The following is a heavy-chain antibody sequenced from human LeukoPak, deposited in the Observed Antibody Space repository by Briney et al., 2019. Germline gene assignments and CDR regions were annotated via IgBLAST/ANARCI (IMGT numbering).Heavy chain of an antibody. V-gene: IGHV3-64*02. CDR1: GFIFSDYG. Sequence: PGGSLRLSCAASGFIFSDYGMHWVRQAPGRGLEFVSRISSNEGTTYYADSLKGRFTISRDNSKNTVYLQMASLRPEDMAVYYCARVPFSSGWYDYWGQGTLVTVSS. CDR2: ISSNEGTT. J-gene: IGHJ4*02. CDR3: ARVPFSSGWYDY. D-gene: IGHD6-19*01.